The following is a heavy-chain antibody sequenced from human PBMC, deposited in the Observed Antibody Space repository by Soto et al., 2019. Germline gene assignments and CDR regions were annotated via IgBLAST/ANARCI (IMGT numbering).Heavy chain of an antibody. D-gene: IGHD6-13*01. CDR2: ISYDGSNK. V-gene: IGHV3-30*18. Sequence: TGGSLRLSCAASGFTFSSYGMHWVRQAPGKGLEWVAVISYDGSNKYYADSVKGRFTISRNNSKNTLYLQMNSLRAEDTAVYYCAKEGQLVQDYYYYGMDVWGQGTTVTVSS. CDR1: GFTFSSYG. J-gene: IGHJ6*02. CDR3: AKEGQLVQDYYYYGMDV.